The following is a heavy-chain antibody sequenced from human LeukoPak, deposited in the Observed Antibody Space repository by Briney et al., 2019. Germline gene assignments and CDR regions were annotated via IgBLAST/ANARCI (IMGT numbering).Heavy chain of an antibody. D-gene: IGHD5-18*01. CDR1: GGSISSSSYY. Sequence: SETLSLTCTVSGGSISSSSYYWGWIRQPPGKGLEWIGEINHSRSTNYNPSLKSRVTISVDTSKNQFSLKLSSVTAADTAVYYCARGRRIGGYSYGYYHWGQGTLVTVSS. J-gene: IGHJ5*02. CDR3: ARGRRIGGYSYGYYH. V-gene: IGHV4-39*07. CDR2: INHSRST.